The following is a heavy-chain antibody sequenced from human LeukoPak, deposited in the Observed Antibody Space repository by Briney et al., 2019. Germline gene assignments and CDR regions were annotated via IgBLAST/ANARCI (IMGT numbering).Heavy chain of an antibody. D-gene: IGHD6-13*01. Sequence: SETLSLTGTVSGDSISSSSYSWGWIRQPPGKGLEWIGTIHYSGSTYYNPSLKSRVTISVDTSKNQFSLKLSSVTAADTAVYYCARSVRYSSSRYYFDYWGQGTLVTVSS. V-gene: IGHV4-39*01. J-gene: IGHJ4*02. CDR3: ARSVRYSSSRYYFDY. CDR2: IHYSGST. CDR1: GDSISSSSYS.